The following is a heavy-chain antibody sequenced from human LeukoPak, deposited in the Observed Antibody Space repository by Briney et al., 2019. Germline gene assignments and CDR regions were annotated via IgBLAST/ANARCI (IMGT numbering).Heavy chain of an antibody. J-gene: IGHJ1*01. D-gene: IGHD1-26*01. CDR3: AKDRESGNYRAPEYFQH. CDR2: ISGSGGST. Sequence: GGSLRLSCAASGFTFSSYAMSWVRQAPGKGLEWVSGISGSGGSTYYADSVKGRFTISRDNSKKTLYLQMNSLRAEDRAVYYCAKDRESGNYRAPEYFQHWGQGTLVTVSS. CDR1: GFTFSSYA. V-gene: IGHV3-23*01.